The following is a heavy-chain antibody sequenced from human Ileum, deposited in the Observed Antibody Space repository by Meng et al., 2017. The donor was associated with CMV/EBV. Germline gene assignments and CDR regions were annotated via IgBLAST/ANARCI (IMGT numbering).Heavy chain of an antibody. J-gene: IGHJ5*01. CDR3: ARDHGDGEYGGWFDP. Sequence: QVQLRVSGPGLLMSAQTLSLTCTVSGSSVGIHGYYWNWIRQHPGKGLEWNGHILYRWTTYYNPSLKGRVTIAIDTSNNQFALSLKSVTAADTAVYYWARDHGDGEYGGWFDPWGQGTLVTVSS. V-gene: IGHV4-31*03. CDR1: GSSVGIHGYY. D-gene: IGHD4-17*01. CDR2: ILYRWTT.